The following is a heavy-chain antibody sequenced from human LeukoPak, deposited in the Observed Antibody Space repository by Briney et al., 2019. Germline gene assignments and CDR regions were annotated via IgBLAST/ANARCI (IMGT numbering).Heavy chain of an antibody. CDR1: EFTFSRYE. D-gene: IGHD6-19*01. CDR2: ISSSGSII. CDR3: AREYRAVAARYWAFDI. Sequence: GGSLRLSCAASEFTFSRYEMNWVRQAPGKGLEWVSYISSSGSIIYYADSVKGRFTISRDNAKNSLYLQMNSLRAEDTAVYYCAREYRAVAARYWAFDIWGQGTVVTVSS. V-gene: IGHV3-48*03. J-gene: IGHJ3*02.